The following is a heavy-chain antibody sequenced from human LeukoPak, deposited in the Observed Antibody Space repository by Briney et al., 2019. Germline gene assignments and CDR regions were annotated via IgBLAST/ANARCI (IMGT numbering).Heavy chain of an antibody. CDR3: ARLYDFWSGPFDP. CDR1: GGSFSGYY. J-gene: IGHJ5*02. V-gene: IGHV4-34*01. Sequence: SETLSLTCAVYGGSFSGYYWSWIRQPPGKGLEWIGEINHSGSTNYNPSLKSRVTISVDTSKNQFSLKLSSVTAADTAVYYCARLYDFWSGPFDPWGQGTLVTVSS. D-gene: IGHD3-3*01. CDR2: INHSGST.